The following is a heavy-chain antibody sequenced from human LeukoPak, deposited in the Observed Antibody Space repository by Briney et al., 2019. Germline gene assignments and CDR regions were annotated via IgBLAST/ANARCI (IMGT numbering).Heavy chain of an antibody. CDR2: INHSGST. CDR3: ARGPSPNADPFDS. J-gene: IGHJ4*02. D-gene: IGHD4/OR15-4a*01. Sequence: SETLSLTCDVYSTSFSGYYWSWIRQTPGKGLEWIGQINHSGSTLYNPSLESRLTISLDTSKNQFSLNLNSATAADTAVYYCARGPSPNADPFDSWGQGTLVRVSS. CDR1: STSFSGYY. V-gene: IGHV4-34*01.